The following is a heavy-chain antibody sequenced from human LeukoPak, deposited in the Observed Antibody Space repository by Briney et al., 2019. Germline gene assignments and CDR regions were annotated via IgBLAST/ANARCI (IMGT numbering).Heavy chain of an antibody. CDR3: AKAPVTTCRGAFCYPFDY. CDR2: ISETGNK. D-gene: IGHD2-15*01. Sequence: GGSLRLSCAASGFTLSSYAMSWVRQAPGKGLEWVSAISETGNKYYADSLKGRFTISRDSSKNTLFLQMNRLRPEDAAVYYCAKAPVTTCRGAFCYPFDYWGLGTLVTVSS. CDR1: GFTLSSYA. V-gene: IGHV3-23*01. J-gene: IGHJ4*02.